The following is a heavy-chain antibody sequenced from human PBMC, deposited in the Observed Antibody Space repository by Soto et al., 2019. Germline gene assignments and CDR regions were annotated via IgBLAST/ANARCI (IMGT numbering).Heavy chain of an antibody. J-gene: IGHJ6*03. V-gene: IGHV3-23*01. Sequence: GGSLRLSCAASGFPFSSYAMSWVRQAPGKGLEWVSAISGSGGSTYYADSVKGRFTISRDNSKNTLYLQMNSLRAEDTAVYYCAKDFFQVGRYFDPTGYTIYYMDVWGKGTTVTVSS. CDR1: GFPFSSYA. D-gene: IGHD3-9*01. CDR2: ISGSGGST. CDR3: AKDFFQVGRYFDPTGYTIYYMDV.